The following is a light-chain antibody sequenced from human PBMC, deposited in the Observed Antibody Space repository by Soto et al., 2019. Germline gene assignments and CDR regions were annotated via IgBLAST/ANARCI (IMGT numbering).Light chain of an antibody. J-gene: IGLJ2*01. CDR2: SSD. CDR3: AAWDDSLNAVV. V-gene: IGLV1-44*01. Sequence: QSVLTQPPSASGTPGQRVTISCSGTRXNIGGHAVNWYQQLPGTAPKRLIFSSDQRPSGVPDRFSGSKSGTSASLAISGLQSEDEADYFCAAWDDSLNAVVFGGGTKVTVL. CDR1: RXNIGGHA.